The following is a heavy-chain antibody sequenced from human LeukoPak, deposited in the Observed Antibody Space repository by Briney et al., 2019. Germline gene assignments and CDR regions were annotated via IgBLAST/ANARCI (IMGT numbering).Heavy chain of an antibody. Sequence: HPGGTLRLSCAASGFTFSSYGLSWVRQAPGKGLEWVSFITWDGDSTYYADSVKGRFTISRGNSKNSLYLQMNSLRTEDSALYYCAKDQYEYSNDGGIDYWGQGTLVTVSS. J-gene: IGHJ4*02. CDR2: ITWDGDST. D-gene: IGHD4-11*01. V-gene: IGHV3-43*02. CDR1: GFTFSSYG. CDR3: AKDQYEYSNDGGIDY.